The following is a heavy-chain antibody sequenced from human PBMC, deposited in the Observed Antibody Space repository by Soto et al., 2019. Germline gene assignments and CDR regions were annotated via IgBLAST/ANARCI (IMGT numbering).Heavy chain of an antibody. V-gene: IGHV3-74*01. J-gene: IGHJ4*02. Sequence: GSLRLSCSASGFTFSSYWMHLVRQAPGEGLVWVSRIHSDGSDTSYADSVEGRFTISRDNAKNRLYLQMNSLRAEDTAVYYCASGPREGAVDYWGQGTLVTVSS. CDR3: ASGPREGAVDY. CDR2: IHSDGSDT. D-gene: IGHD1-26*01. CDR1: GFTFSSYW.